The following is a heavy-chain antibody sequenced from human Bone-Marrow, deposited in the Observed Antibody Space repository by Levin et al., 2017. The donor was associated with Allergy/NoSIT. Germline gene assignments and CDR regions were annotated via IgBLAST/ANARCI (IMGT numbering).Heavy chain of an antibody. V-gene: IGHV3-23*01. D-gene: IGHD1-26*01. Sequence: GGSLRLSCVTSGFSLSSYVMSWVRQAPGKGLEWVSGISGNGGTTYYADSVKGRFTISRDNSKNTLDLRMNSLRAEDTAIYYCAKDLMGANTADSWGQGTLVTVSS. CDR1: GFSLSSYV. J-gene: IGHJ4*02. CDR3: AKDLMGANTADS. CDR2: ISGNGGTT.